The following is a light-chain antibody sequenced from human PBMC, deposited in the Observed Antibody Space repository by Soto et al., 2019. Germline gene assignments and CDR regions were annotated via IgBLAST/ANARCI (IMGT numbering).Light chain of an antibody. V-gene: IGLV1-44*01. J-gene: IGLJ7*01. CDR3: AAWDDSLNGVL. CDR2: NNN. Sequence: QSVLTQPPSXXGXXXXXXXISCSGSNSNIGSNPVHWYQQLPGMAPKLLIHNNNQRPSGVPDRFSGSKSGTSASLAISGLQSEDEAAYYCAAWDDSLNGVLFGGGTQLTVL. CDR1: NSNIGSNP.